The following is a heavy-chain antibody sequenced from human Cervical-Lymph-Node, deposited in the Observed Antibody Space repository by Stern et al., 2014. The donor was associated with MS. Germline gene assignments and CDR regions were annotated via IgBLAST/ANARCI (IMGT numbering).Heavy chain of an antibody. CDR3: APGGQLWA. J-gene: IGHJ4*02. Sequence: EDQLVESGGGLVQPGGSLRLSCAASGFTFSGHWMTWVRQVPGKGLECVANIKQDGSEKDYVDSVKGRFTISRDNAKNSLYLQMNSLRVEDTAVYYCAPGGQLWAWGQGTLVTVSS. D-gene: IGHD5-18*01. CDR2: IKQDGSEK. V-gene: IGHV3-7*01. CDR1: GFTFSGHW.